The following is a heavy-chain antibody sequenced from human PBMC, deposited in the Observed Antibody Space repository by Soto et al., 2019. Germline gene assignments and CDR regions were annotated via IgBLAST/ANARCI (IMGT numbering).Heavy chain of an antibody. V-gene: IGHV3-7*01. Sequence: GGSLRLSCAASGFIFSSYWMSWVRQAPRKGLEWVANIKQDGSEKYYVDSAKGRFTISRDNAKNSLYLQMSSLRAEDTAVYYCARDLEGIAAAGDAFDIWGQGTMVTVSS. CDR1: GFIFSSYW. D-gene: IGHD6-13*01. J-gene: IGHJ3*02. CDR3: ARDLEGIAAAGDAFDI. CDR2: IKQDGSEK.